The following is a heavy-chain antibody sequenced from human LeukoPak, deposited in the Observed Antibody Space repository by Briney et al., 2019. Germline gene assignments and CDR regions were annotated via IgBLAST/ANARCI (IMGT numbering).Heavy chain of an antibody. J-gene: IGHJ6*03. D-gene: IGHD4-17*01. CDR3: AKDAYGDGPHYMDV. CDR1: GFTFSSYG. V-gene: IGHV3-33*06. Sequence: GGSLRLSCAASGFTFSSYGMHWGRQAPGKGLEWVAVIWYDGSNKYYADSVKGRFTISRDNSKNTLYLQMNSLRAEDTAVYYCAKDAYGDGPHYMDVWGKVTTVTVSS. CDR2: IWYDGSNK.